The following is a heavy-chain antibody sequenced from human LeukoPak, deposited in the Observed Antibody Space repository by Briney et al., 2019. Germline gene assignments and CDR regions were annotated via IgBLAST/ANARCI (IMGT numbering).Heavy chain of an antibody. V-gene: IGHV3-69-1*02. CDR2: ISSSSSTI. J-gene: IGHJ6*04. CDR3: AELGITMIGGV. D-gene: IGHD3-10*02. Sequence: NPGGSLRLSCAASGFTFSDHYMTWIRQAPGKGLEWVSSISSSSSTIYYADSVNGRFTISRDNAKNSLYLQMNSLRAEDTAVYYCAELGITMIGGVWGKGTTVTISS. CDR1: GFTFSDHY.